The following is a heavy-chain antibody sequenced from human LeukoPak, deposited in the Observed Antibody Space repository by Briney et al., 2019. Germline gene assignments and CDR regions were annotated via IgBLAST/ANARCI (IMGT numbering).Heavy chain of an antibody. D-gene: IGHD2-2*01. Sequence: SVKVSCKASGGTFSSYAISWVRQAPGQGLEWMGGIIPIFGTANYAQKFQGRVTITADESTSTAYMELSSLRSEDTAVYYCARGKYQLPLLKYYGMDVWGQGTTVTVSS. CDR3: ARGKYQLPLLKYYGMDV. V-gene: IGHV1-69*13. CDR2: IIPIFGTA. CDR1: GGTFSSYA. J-gene: IGHJ6*02.